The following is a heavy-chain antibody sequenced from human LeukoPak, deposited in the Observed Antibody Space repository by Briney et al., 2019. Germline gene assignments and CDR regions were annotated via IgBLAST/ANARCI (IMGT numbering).Heavy chain of an antibody. CDR1: GYSSTNYG. V-gene: IGHV1-18*01. CDR2: IHIYRGNT. D-gene: IGHD6-19*01. J-gene: IGHJ4*02. CDR3: ARDRASLAVADSRTSDF. Sequence: ASVKVSCKASGYSSTNYGISWVRQAPGQGLEWMGWIHIYRGNTNYAQNFQDRVTLTTDTSTSTAYMELGSLRSDDTAVYYCARDRASLAVADSRTSDFWGQGTLVTVSS.